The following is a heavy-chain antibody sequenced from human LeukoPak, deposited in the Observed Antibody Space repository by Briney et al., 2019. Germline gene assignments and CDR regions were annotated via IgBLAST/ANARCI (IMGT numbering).Heavy chain of an antibody. CDR2: IYYSGTA. Sequence: SETLSLTCTVSGGSISSGDYYWSWIRQPPGKGLEWIGYIYYSGTAYYNPSLKSRVTISVDTSKNQFSLKLSSVTAADTAVYYCAVYVWGSYRHSAYWGQGALVTVSS. D-gene: IGHD3-16*02. J-gene: IGHJ4*02. CDR1: GGSISSGDYY. V-gene: IGHV4-30-4*01. CDR3: AVYVWGSYRHSAY.